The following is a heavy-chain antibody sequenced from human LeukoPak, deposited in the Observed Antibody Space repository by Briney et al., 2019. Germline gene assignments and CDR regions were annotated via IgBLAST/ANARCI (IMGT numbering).Heavy chain of an antibody. CDR2: ISSSRSYI. CDR1: GFTFSSYS. D-gene: IGHD6-19*01. J-gene: IGHJ4*02. V-gene: IGHV3-21*01. Sequence: GGSLRLSCAASGFTFSSYSMNWVRQAPGKGLVWLSSISSSRSYIYYADSMKGRFTISRDNAKNSLYLQMNSLRAEDTAVYYCARDQRDSGCLDYWGQGTLVTVSS. CDR3: ARDQRDSGCLDY.